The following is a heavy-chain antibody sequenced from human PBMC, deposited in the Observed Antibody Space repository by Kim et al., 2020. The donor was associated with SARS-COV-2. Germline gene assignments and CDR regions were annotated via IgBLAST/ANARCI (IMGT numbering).Heavy chain of an antibody. CDR3: ARDPLSTKYCSSTSCHYYYYGMDV. J-gene: IGHJ6*02. CDR2: IYYSGST. CDR1: GGSVSSGSYY. Sequence: SETLSLTCTVSGGSVSSGSYYWSWIRQPPGKGLEWIGYIYYSGSTNYNPSLKSRVTISVDTSKNQFSLKLSSVTAADTAVYYCARDPLSTKYCSSTSCHYYYYGMDVWGQGTTVTVSS. V-gene: IGHV4-61*01. D-gene: IGHD2-2*01.